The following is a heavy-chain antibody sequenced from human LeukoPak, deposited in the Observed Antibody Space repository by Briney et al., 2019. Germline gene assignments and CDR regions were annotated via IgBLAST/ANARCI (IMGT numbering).Heavy chain of an antibody. CDR3: ARHEGVWFGELFHLDY. J-gene: IGHJ4*02. Sequence: SETLSLTCTVSGDSISSHNYYWGWIRQPPGKGLEWIGSIYYSGSTYYNPSLKSRVTISVDTSKNQFSLKLSSVTAADTAVYYCARHEGVWFGELFHLDYWGQGSLVTVSS. V-gene: IGHV4-39*01. CDR2: IYYSGST. D-gene: IGHD3-10*01. CDR1: GDSISSHNYY.